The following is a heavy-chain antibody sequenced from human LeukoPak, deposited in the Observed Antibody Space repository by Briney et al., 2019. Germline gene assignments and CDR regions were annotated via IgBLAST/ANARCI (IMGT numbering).Heavy chain of an antibody. V-gene: IGHV4-39*07. J-gene: IGHJ3*02. CDR3: ARDWGDYDILTGRPHDAFDI. CDR2: IYYSGST. Sequence: SETLSLTCTVSGGSISSSSYYWGWVRQPPGKGLEWIGSIYYSGSTCYDPSLKSRVTISVDKSKNQFSLKLSSVTAADTAVYYCARDWGDYDILTGRPHDAFDIWGQGTMVTVSS. D-gene: IGHD3-9*01. CDR1: GGSISSSSYY.